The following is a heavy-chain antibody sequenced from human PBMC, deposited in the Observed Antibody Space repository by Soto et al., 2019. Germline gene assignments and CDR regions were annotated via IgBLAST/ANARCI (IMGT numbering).Heavy chain of an antibody. V-gene: IGHV3-15*01. CDR3: TTVDYSDTIGYYSLDY. D-gene: IGHD3-22*01. CDR1: GSTFSDAW. Sequence: GSLRVSCAASGSTFSDAWMSWVRQAPGKGLEWVGRIKSKTDRETADYAAPVKGRFSISRDDSKNTVYLQMNTLKNEDTAVYYCTTVDYSDTIGYYSLDYWGRGTLVTVSS. J-gene: IGHJ4*02. CDR2: IKSKTDRETA.